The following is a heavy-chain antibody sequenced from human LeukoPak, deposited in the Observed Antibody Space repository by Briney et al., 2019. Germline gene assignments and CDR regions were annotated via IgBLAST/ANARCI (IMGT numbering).Heavy chain of an antibody. CDR1: GGSVSSGSYY. Sequence: SETLSLTCTVSGGSVSSGSYYWSWIRQPPGKGLEWIGYIYYSGSTNYDPSLKSRVTISVDTSKNQFSLKLSSVTAADTAVYYCAREAVVVPAAMSYYYGMDVWGQGTTVTVSS. V-gene: IGHV4-61*01. CDR2: IYYSGST. CDR3: AREAVVVPAAMSYYYGMDV. J-gene: IGHJ6*02. D-gene: IGHD2-2*01.